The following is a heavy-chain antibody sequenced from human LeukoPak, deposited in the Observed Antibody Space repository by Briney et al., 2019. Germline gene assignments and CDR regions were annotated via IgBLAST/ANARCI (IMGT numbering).Heavy chain of an antibody. CDR1: GGSISSYY. CDR2: IHYSGST. CDR3: ARQVYSSSWSYYFEY. J-gene: IGHJ4*02. V-gene: IGHV4-59*01. Sequence: SETLSLTCTVSGGSISSYYWSWIRQPPGRGLEWIGSIHYSGSTSYNSSLKSRVTMSIDTSKNQFFLKLSSVTPADTAVYYCARQVYSSSWSYYFEYWGQGILVTVSS. D-gene: IGHD6-13*01.